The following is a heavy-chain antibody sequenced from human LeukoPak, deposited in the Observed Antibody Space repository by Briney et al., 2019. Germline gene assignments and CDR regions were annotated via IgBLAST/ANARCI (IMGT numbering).Heavy chain of an antibody. Sequence: SETLSLTCTVSGGSISSSSYYWGWIRQPPGKGLEWIGRIYYSGSTYYNPSLKSRVTISVGTSKNQFSLQLSSVTPEDTALYYCARGFGDHGLDYWGQGALVTVSS. CDR1: GGSISSSSYY. V-gene: IGHV4-39*07. CDR2: IYYSGST. J-gene: IGHJ4*02. CDR3: ARGFGDHGLDY. D-gene: IGHD2-21*02.